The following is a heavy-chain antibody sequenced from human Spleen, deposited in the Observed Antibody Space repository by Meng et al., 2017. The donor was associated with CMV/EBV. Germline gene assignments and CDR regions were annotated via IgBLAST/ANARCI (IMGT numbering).Heavy chain of an antibody. CDR2: IYYSGST. J-gene: IGHJ3*02. D-gene: IGHD1-1*01. Sequence: SETLSLTCTVSGGSISSGDYYWSWIRQPPGKGLEWIGYIYYSGSTYYNPSLKSRVTISIDTSKNQFSLKLSSVTAADTAVYYCARDRYPGAFDIWGQGTMVTVSS. V-gene: IGHV4-30-4*08. CDR1: GGSISSGDYY. CDR3: ARDRYPGAFDI.